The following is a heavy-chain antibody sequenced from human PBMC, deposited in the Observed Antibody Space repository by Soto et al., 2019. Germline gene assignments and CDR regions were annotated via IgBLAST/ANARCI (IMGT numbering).Heavy chain of an antibody. V-gene: IGHV1-69*12. J-gene: IGHJ5*02. Sequence: QVQLVQSGAEVKEPGSSVNVSCETSGGTFGNTAVTWVRQVPGQGLEWIGGIVPLFGTANYAQKFRGRVMITADESPSTAYMDLSSLRSDDTAIYYCARDGDPGYSFWSGPLGGGRFDPWGQGTLVTVSS. CDR3: ARDGDPGYSFWSGPLGGGRFDP. CDR1: GGTFGNTA. D-gene: IGHD3-3*01. CDR2: IVPLFGTA.